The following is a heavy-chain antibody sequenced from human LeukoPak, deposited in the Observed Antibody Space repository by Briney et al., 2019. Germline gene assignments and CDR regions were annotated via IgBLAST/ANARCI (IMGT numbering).Heavy chain of an antibody. Sequence: GRSLRLSCAASGFTFSSYAMSWVRQAPGKGLEWVSAISGIGGSTYYADSVKGRFTISGDNSKNTPYLQMNSLRAEDTAVYYCAKDVDIVVVTGFDYWGQGTLVTVSS. D-gene: IGHD2-21*02. V-gene: IGHV3-23*01. CDR1: GFTFSSYA. J-gene: IGHJ4*02. CDR3: AKDVDIVVVTGFDY. CDR2: ISGIGGST.